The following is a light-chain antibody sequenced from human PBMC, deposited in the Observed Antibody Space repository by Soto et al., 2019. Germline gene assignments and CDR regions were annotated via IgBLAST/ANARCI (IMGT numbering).Light chain of an antibody. CDR1: QSVTSSS. CDR3: HQYGSSPWT. CDR2: SAS. V-gene: IGKV3-20*01. J-gene: IGKJ1*01. Sequence: EIVLTQSPGTLSSSPGERATLSCRASQSVTSSSLGWYQQKPGQAPRLLMHSASSRATGIPDRFSGSGSGTHFTLNISRLEPEDFAVYYCHQYGSSPWTFGQWTKVEIK.